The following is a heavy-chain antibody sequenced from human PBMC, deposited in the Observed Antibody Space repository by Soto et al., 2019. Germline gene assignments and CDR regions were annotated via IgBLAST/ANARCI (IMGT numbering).Heavy chain of an antibody. J-gene: IGHJ5*02. CDR3: ARDPGGVVVAAATGWFDP. CDR2: IPGSGGHKLHP. D-gene: IGHD2-15*01. Sequence: PGGSLRLSCAASGFTFTNYAMSWVRLAPGQGLEWVSTIPGSGGHKLHPEYADSVKGRFTISRDNSKDTLYLQMDSLSAEDTAVYYCARDPGGVVVAAATGWFDPWGQGTLVTVSS. V-gene: IGHV3-23*01. CDR1: GFTFTNYA.